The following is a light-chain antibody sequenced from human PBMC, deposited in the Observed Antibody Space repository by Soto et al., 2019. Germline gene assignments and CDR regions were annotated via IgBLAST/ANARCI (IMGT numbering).Light chain of an antibody. J-gene: IGKJ1*01. V-gene: IGKV1-5*03. CDR1: QNVDMS. CDR3: QNHTRYPRT. CDR2: QAF. Sequence: DIQMTQSPSTLSASVGERVTITCRASQNVDMSLAWYQQKPGKAPKLLIYQAFNLETGVPSRFSVGGSGTEFTLTIGSLQPDDFATYYCQNHTRYPRTFGQGTSVEI.